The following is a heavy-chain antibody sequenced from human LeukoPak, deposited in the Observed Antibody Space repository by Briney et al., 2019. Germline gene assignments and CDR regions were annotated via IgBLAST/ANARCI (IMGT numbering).Heavy chain of an antibody. CDR2: IYYSGST. V-gene: IGHV4-59*12. Sequence: SETLSLTCTVSGFSISSYYWSWIRQPPGMGLEGSGYIYYSGSTNYNPSLKRRVIISVDTSKNQFSLKLISVTAADTGMYYCAVDNRDYWGQGTLVTVSS. D-gene: IGHD2-2*01. CDR1: GFSISSYY. CDR3: AVDNRDY. J-gene: IGHJ4*02.